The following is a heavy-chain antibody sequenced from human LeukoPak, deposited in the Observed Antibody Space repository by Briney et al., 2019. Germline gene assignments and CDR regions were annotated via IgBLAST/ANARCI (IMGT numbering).Heavy chain of an antibody. CDR3: AKEYDSGGYGANFDY. CDR1: GFTFSAYL. Sequence: PGGSLRLSCAASGFTFSAYLINWVRQAPGKGLEWISYISTTGTTIHYADSVKGRFAISRDNAKSSLYLQMNGLRAEDTAVYYCAKEYDSGGYGANFDYWGQGTLVTVSS. J-gene: IGHJ4*02. CDR2: ISTTGTTI. D-gene: IGHD3-10*01. V-gene: IGHV3-48*01.